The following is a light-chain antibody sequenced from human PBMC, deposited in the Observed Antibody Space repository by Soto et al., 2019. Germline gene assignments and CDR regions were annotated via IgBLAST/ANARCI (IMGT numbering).Light chain of an antibody. V-gene: IGLV2-11*01. CDR3: CSYSVSNTWV. CDR1: NSDVGAYDY. J-gene: IGLJ3*02. Sequence: QSALTQPRSVSGSPGQSVIISCTGTNSDVGAYDYVSWYQQHPGKAPKLIIYDVTKRPSGVPDRFSASKSGNTASLTISGRQAEDETDYCCSYSVSNTWVFGGWTKLTVL. CDR2: DVT.